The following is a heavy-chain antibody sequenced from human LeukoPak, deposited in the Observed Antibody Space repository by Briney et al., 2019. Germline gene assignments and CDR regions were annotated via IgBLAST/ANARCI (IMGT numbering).Heavy chain of an antibody. D-gene: IGHD3-9*01. CDR3: ARLGTYDILTGYLGAFDI. CDR2: IYPGDSDT. CDR1: GYSFTSYW. Sequence: GESLKISCKGSGYSFTSYWIGWVRQMPGKGLEWMGIIYPGDSDTRYSPSFQGQVTISADKSINTAYLQWSSLKASDTAMYYCARLGTYDILTGYLGAFDIWGQGTMVTVSS. V-gene: IGHV5-51*01. J-gene: IGHJ3*02.